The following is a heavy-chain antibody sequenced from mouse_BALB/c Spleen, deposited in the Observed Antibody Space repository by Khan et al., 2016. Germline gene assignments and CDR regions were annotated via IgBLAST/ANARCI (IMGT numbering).Heavy chain of an antibody. CDR3: AREGTVPLMDY. V-gene: IGHV1S41*01. J-gene: IGHJ4*01. Sequence: DLVKPGASVKLSCKASVYTFTSYWINWIKQRPGQGLEWIGRIAPGSGSTYYNEMFKGKATLTVDTSSSTAYIHLSSLSSEDSAVYFCAREGTVPLMDYWGQGTSVTVSS. D-gene: IGHD1-1*01. CDR1: VYTFTSYW. CDR2: IAPGSGST.